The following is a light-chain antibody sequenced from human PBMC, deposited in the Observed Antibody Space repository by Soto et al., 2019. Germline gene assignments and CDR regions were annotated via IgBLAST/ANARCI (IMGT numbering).Light chain of an antibody. Sequence: EIVMTQSPATLAVSRGGRATLSCRASQSVNSNLAWYQQKPGQAPRLLIYGASSRATGIPARFSGSGSGTEFTHTITSLQSEDFAVYYCQQYNNWPQTFGQGTKVDIK. J-gene: IGKJ1*01. V-gene: IGKV3-15*01. CDR1: QSVNSN. CDR3: QQYNNWPQT. CDR2: GAS.